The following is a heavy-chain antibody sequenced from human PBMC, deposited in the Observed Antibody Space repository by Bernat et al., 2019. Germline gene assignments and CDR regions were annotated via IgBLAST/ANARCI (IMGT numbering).Heavy chain of an antibody. D-gene: IGHD5-18*01. CDR1: GFTFSSYG. Sequence: QVQLVESGGGVVQPGRSLRLSCAASGFTFSSYGMHWVRQAPGKGLEWVAVISYDGSNKYYADSVKGRFTISRDNSKNTLYLQMNSLRVEDTAVYYCANLDTAVGGMDVWGQGTTVTVSS. V-gene: IGHV3-30*18. J-gene: IGHJ6*02. CDR3: ANLDTAVGGMDV. CDR2: ISYDGSNK.